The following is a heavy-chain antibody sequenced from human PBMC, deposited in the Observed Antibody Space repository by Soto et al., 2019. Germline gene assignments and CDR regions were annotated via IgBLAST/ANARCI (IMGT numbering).Heavy chain of an antibody. CDR2: TYYRSKWYN. CDR3: ARVAAAGMRGTNWFDP. D-gene: IGHD6-13*01. CDR1: VDSVSSNSAA. V-gene: IGHV6-1*01. Sequence: SQTLSLTCAISVDSVSSNSAAWNWIRQSPSRGLEWLGRTYYRSKWYNDYAVSVKSRITINPDTSKNQFSLQLNSVTPEDTAVYYCARVAAAGMRGTNWFDPWGQGTLVTVS. J-gene: IGHJ5*02.